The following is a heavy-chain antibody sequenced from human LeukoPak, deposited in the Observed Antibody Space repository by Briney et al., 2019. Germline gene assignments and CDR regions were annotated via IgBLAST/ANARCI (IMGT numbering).Heavy chain of an antibody. Sequence: GGSLRLSCAASGFTFSGYGMHWVRQAPGKGLEWVSYISSSGSTIYYADSVKGRFTISRDNAKNSLYLQMNSLRAEDTAVYYCAREGGEWELLRTFDYWGQGTLVTVSS. CDR2: ISSSGSTI. CDR3: AREGGEWELLRTFDY. J-gene: IGHJ4*02. V-gene: IGHV3-48*04. CDR1: GFTFSGYG. D-gene: IGHD1-26*01.